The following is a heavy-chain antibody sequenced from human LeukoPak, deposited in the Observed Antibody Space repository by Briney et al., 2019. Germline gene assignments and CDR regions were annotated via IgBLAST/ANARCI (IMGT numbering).Heavy chain of an antibody. J-gene: IGHJ3*02. CDR1: GFTISSYA. Sequence: PGASLRLSCAASGFTISSYAMSWVRQARGKGLEWVSAISGSGGSTYYADSVKGRFTISRDNSKNTLYLQMNSLRAEDTAVYYCAKDLDILGAIGGAFDIWGQGTMVTVSS. D-gene: IGHD1-26*01. CDR3: AKDLDILGAIGGAFDI. CDR2: ISGSGGST. V-gene: IGHV3-23*01.